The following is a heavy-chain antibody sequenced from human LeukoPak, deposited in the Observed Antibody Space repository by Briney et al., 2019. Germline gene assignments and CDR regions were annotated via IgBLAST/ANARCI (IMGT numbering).Heavy chain of an antibody. CDR1: GFTFSSYA. V-gene: IGHV3-30*03. CDR2: ISYDGNNK. J-gene: IGHJ4*02. Sequence: GGSLRLSCAASGFTFSSYAMSWVRQAPGKGLEWVAVISYDGNNKYYADSVKGRFTISRDNTKNTLYLQMNSLRAEDTAVYYCATNEYYYDSSAYYGKWGQGTLVTVSS. CDR3: ATNEYYYDSSAYYGK. D-gene: IGHD3-22*01.